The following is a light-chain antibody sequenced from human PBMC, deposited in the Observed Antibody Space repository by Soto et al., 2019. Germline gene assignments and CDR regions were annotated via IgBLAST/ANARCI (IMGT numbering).Light chain of an antibody. J-gene: IGKJ3*01. CDR2: GAS. V-gene: IGKV3-15*01. Sequence: EIVMTQSPATLSVSPGERATLSCRASQSVSSNLAWYQQKPGQAPRLLIYGASTRATVIPARFSSSGSGREFTLTISSLQSEDFAVYYYQQYSNWPITFGPGTKVDIK. CDR3: QQYSNWPIT. CDR1: QSVSSN.